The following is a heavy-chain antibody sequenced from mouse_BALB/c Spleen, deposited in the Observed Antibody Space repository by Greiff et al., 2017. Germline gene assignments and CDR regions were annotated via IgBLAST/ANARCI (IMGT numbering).Heavy chain of an antibody. V-gene: IGHV2-9*02. Sequence: VQGVESGPGLVAPSQSLSITCTVSGFSLTSYGVHWVRQPPGKGLEWLGVIWAGGSTNYNSALMSRLSISKDNSKSQVFLKMNSLQTDDTAMYYCARDDGNYHYAMDYWGQGTSVTVSS. J-gene: IGHJ4*01. CDR2: IWAGGST. CDR1: GFSLTSYG. CDR3: ARDDGNYHYAMDY. D-gene: IGHD2-1*01.